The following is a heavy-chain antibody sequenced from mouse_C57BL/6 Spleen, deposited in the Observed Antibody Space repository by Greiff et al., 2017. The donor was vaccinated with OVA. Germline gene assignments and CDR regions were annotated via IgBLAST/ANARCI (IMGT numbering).Heavy chain of an antibody. Sequence: QVQLQQPGAELVRPGPSVKLSCKASGYTFTSYWMHWVKQRPIQGLEWIGNIDPSDSETHYNQKFKDKATLTVDKSSSTAYMQLSSLTSEDSAVYYCARSYSNYEYFDVWGTGTTVTVSS. CDR1: GYTFTSYW. CDR3: ARSYSNYEYFDV. D-gene: IGHD2-5*01. V-gene: IGHV1-52*01. CDR2: IDPSDSET. J-gene: IGHJ1*03.